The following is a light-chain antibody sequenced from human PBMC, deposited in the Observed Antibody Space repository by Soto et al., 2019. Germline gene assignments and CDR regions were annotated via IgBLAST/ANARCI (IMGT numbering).Light chain of an antibody. V-gene: IGLV2-8*01. CDR2: EVV. J-gene: IGLJ1*01. CDR1: SSDVGGSDH. CDR3: KSYAGSNTYV. Sequence: QSALTQPASVSGSPGQSITVSCTGTSSDVGGSDHVNWYQQHPGKAPRLIIYEVVQRPSGVPDRFSGSKSGNTASLTVSGLQAADEADYFCKSYAGSNTYVFGSGTKLTVL.